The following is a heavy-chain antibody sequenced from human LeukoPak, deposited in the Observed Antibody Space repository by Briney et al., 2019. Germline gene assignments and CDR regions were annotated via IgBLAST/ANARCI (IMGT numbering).Heavy chain of an antibody. J-gene: IGHJ6*03. CDR2: ISSSSSYI. CDR3: ASYCSSTSCYAAGEYYYYMDV. CDR1: GFTFRSYW. D-gene: IGHD2-2*01. V-gene: IGHV3-21*01. Sequence: GGSLRLSCAASGFTFRSYWMTWVRQAPGKGLEWVSSISSSSSYIYYADSVKGRFTISRDNAKNSLYLQMNSLRAEDTAVYYCASYCSSTSCYAAGEYYYYMDVWGKGTTVTVSS.